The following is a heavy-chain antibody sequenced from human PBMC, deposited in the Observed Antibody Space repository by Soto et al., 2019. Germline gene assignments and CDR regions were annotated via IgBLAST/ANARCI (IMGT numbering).Heavy chain of an antibody. V-gene: IGHV4-59*01. CDR1: GGSINSYY. Sequence: QVQLQESGPGLVKPSETLSLTCTVSGGSINSYYWSWIRQPPGKALEWIGYIYYSGGPNYNPSLESRVTISQDRSKNLLSLRLASVTAADTAVYYCARGSVAQYWYFDLWGRGTLVTVSS. CDR2: IYYSGGP. J-gene: IGHJ2*01. CDR3: ARGSVAQYWYFDL. D-gene: IGHD6-19*01.